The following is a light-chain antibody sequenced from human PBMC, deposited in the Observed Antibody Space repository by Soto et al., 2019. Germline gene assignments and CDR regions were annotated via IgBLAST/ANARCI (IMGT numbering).Light chain of an antibody. CDR3: QQYDTSPGT. J-gene: IGKJ1*01. V-gene: IGKV3-20*01. CDR2: GAS. Sequence: EVVLTQSPGTLSLSPGERATLSCRASQSVRSRYLAWYQQKPGRAPRLLIYGASNRATGIPDRFSGSGSGTDFTLTVSILEPADFAVYFCQQYDTSPGTFGQGTKAEIK. CDR1: QSVRSRY.